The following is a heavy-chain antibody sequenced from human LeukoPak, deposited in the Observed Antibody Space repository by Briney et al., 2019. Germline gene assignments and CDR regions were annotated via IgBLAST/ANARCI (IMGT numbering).Heavy chain of an antibody. V-gene: IGHV3-23*01. CDR2: ISGSGGGT. Sequence: GGSLRLSCAASGFTFSSYAMSWVRQAPWKGLEWVSGISGSGGGTYYADSVKGRFTISRDNSKNTLYLQMNSLRAEDTAVYYCAKDRASKDIVVMVPATGEFDYWGQGTLVTVSS. J-gene: IGHJ4*02. CDR1: GFTFSSYA. CDR3: AKDRASKDIVVMVPATGEFDY. D-gene: IGHD2-15*01.